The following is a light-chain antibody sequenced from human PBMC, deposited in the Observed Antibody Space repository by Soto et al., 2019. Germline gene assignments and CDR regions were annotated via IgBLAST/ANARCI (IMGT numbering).Light chain of an antibody. CDR2: GNN. J-gene: IGLJ1*01. Sequence: QSVLTQPPSVSGAPGQRVTISCTGSSSNIGAGYDVHWYQQLPGTAPRLLFSGNNNRPSGVPDRFSGSKSGTSASLVITGLQAEDEADYYCQSYDDSLSVYVFGTGTKVTVL. CDR1: SSNIGAGYD. CDR3: QSYDDSLSVYV. V-gene: IGLV1-40*01.